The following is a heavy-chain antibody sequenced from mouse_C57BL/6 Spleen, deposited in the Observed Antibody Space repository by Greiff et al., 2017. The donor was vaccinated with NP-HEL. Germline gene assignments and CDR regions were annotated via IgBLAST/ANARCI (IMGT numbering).Heavy chain of an antibody. V-gene: IGHV1-9*01. D-gene: IGHD2-1*01. J-gene: IGHJ4*01. CDR3: ARIGGNYHYAMDY. CDR1: GYTFTGYW. Sequence: QVQLQQSGAELMKPGASVKLSCKATGYTFTGYWIEWVKQRPGHGLEWIGEILPGSGSTNYNEKFKGKATFTADTSSNTAYMQLSSLTTEDSAIYYWARIGGNYHYAMDYWGQGTSVTVSS. CDR2: ILPGSGST.